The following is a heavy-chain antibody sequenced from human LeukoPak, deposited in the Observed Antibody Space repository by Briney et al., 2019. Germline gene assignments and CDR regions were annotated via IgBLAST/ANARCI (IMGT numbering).Heavy chain of an antibody. V-gene: IGHV4-61*02. CDR1: GGSVSSGKYY. D-gene: IGHD6-19*01. CDR3: ARDRPSGWYSGGYYDYGMDV. J-gene: IGHJ6*02. Sequence: PSQTLSLTCTVSGGSVSSGKYYWAWIRQPAGKGLEWIGRIYTSGSTNYNPSLKSRVTISIDVSKNQFSLKLSSVTAADTAVYYCARDRPSGWYSGGYYDYGMDVWGQGTTVTVSS. CDR2: IYTSGST.